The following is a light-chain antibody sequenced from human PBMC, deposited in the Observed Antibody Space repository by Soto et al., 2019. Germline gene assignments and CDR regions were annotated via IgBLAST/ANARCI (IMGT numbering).Light chain of an antibody. CDR2: EVS. CDR3: SSYTSSSTRV. J-gene: IGLJ3*02. CDR1: SSDVGGYNY. Sequence: QSALTQPASVSGSPGQSITISCTGSSSDVGGYNYVSWYQQHPGKAPKLIIYEVSDRPSGVSNRFSGSKSGITASLTISGLQAEYEADYYCSSYTSSSTRVFGGGTKLTVL. V-gene: IGLV2-14*01.